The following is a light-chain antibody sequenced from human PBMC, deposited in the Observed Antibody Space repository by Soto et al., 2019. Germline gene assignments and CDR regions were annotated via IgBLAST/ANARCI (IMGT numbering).Light chain of an antibody. V-gene: IGLV3-21*02. CDR1: NIGSKS. Sequence: SYELTQPPSVSVAPGQTARITCGGNNIGSKSVHWYQQKPGQAPVLVVYDDSDRPSGIPERFSGSNSGNTATLTINGLQSADEAVYYCAAWDDSLAWVFGGGTQLTVL. CDR3: AAWDDSLAWV. J-gene: IGLJ3*02. CDR2: DDS.